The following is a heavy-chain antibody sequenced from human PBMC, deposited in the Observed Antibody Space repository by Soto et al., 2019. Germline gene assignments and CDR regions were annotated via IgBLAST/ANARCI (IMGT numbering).Heavy chain of an antibody. V-gene: IGHV1-3*01. J-gene: IGHJ5*02. CDR3: ARVEYNWNDDSWFDP. Sequence: GASVKVSCTASGYTFTSYAMHWVRQDPGQRLEWMGWINAGNGNTKYSQKFQGRVTITRDTSASTAYMELSSLRSEDTAVYYCARVEYNWNDDSWFDPWGQGTLVTVSS. D-gene: IGHD1-1*01. CDR2: INAGNGNT. CDR1: GYTFTSYA.